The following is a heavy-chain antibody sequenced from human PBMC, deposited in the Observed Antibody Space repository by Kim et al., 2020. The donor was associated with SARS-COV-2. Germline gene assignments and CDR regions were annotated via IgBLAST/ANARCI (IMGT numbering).Heavy chain of an antibody. Sequence: YANSVQGRLTIARDTSKTTLYMQMNSLRAEDTSVYYCAKDQYQMLCYCDYWGQGTLVTVSS. CDR3: AKDQYQMLCYCDY. V-gene: IGHV3-30*02. D-gene: IGHD2-2*01. J-gene: IGHJ4*02.